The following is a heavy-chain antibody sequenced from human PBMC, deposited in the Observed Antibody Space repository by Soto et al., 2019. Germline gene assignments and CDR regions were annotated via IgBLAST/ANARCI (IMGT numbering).Heavy chain of an antibody. CDR1: GDSISSGDYY. V-gene: IGHV4-30-4*01. J-gene: IGHJ4*02. CDR3: ARDRGVGATTDY. D-gene: IGHD1-26*01. CDR2: IYYSGST. Sequence: QVQLQESGPGLVKPSQTLSLTCTVSGDSISSGDYYWSWIRQPPGKGLEWIGYIYYSGSTYYNPSLKSRVTISVDPSKNQFSLKLSSVTAADTAVYYCARDRGVGATTDYWGQGTLVTVSS.